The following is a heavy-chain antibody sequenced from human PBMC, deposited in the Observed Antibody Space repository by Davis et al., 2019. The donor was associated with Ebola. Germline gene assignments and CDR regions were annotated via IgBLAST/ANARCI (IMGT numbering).Heavy chain of an antibody. Sequence: AASVKVSCKASGGTFSSYSISWMRQAPGQGLEWLGGVNPISGTSNYAQKFQGRVTMTRDTSTSTVYMELSSLRSEDTAVYYCARGLVMSGITGTTFINWFDPWGQGTLVTVSS. CDR2: VNPISGTS. V-gene: IGHV1-69*05. CDR1: GGTFSSYS. D-gene: IGHD1-20*01. J-gene: IGHJ5*02. CDR3: ARGLVMSGITGTTFINWFDP.